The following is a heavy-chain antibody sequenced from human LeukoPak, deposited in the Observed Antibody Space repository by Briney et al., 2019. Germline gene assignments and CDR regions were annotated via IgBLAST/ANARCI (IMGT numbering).Heavy chain of an antibody. V-gene: IGHV4-59*01. J-gene: IGHJ4*02. CDR3: ARGVYIAAAQYGY. CDR1: GGSISSYY. D-gene: IGHD6-13*01. CDR2: IYYSGAT. Sequence: SETLSLTCTVSGGSISSYYWSCLRQPPGKGLEWIGYIYYSGATNYNPSLKSRVTISVDTSKNQFSLKLSSVTAADTAVYYCARGVYIAAAQYGYWGQGTLVTVSS.